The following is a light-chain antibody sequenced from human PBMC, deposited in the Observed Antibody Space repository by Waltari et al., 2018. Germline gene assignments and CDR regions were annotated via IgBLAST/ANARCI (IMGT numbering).Light chain of an antibody. CDR1: SIDVGNFNL. CDR3: CSYAGSGSSVV. CDR2: EVS. Sequence: QSALTQPASVPGSPGQSITISCTGTSIDVGNFNLVSWYQQHPGKAPKLIIYEVSQRPSGVSNRFSGSKSGTTASLTISGLQAEDEADFYCCSYAGSGSSVVFGGGTKLTVL. V-gene: IGLV2-23*02. J-gene: IGLJ2*01.